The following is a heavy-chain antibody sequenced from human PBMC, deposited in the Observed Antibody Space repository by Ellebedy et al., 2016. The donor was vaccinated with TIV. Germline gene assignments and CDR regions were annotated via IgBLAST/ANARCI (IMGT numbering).Heavy chain of an antibody. V-gene: IGHV3-7*01. D-gene: IGHD4-17*01. Sequence: GESLKISCAASGFNFRSYWMTWVRQAPGKGLEWVAKIRQEGDEIYYVESVKGRFPISRDNAKKSLFLQMNSLRVEDTAVYYCARRASYGDYAVQVNPWFDPWGQGTLVTVSS. J-gene: IGHJ5*02. CDR2: IRQEGDEI. CDR3: ARRASYGDYAVQVNPWFDP. CDR1: GFNFRSYW.